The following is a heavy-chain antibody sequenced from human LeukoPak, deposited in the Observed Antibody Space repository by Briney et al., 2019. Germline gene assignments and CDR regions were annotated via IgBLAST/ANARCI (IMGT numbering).Heavy chain of an antibody. CDR2: IYHSGST. CDR1: GYSISSGYY. J-gene: IGHJ6*03. V-gene: IGHV4-38-2*01. Sequence: PSETLSLTCAVSGYSISSGYYWGWIRQPPGKGLEWIGSIYHSGSTYYNPSLKSRVTISVDTSKNQFSLKLSSVTAADTAVYYCARGSTIRGYYYYYMDVWGKGTTVTVSS. CDR3: ARGSTIRGYYYYYMDV. D-gene: IGHD2-2*01.